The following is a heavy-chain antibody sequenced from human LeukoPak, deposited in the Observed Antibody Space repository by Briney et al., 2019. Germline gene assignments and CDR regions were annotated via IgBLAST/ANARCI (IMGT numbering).Heavy chain of an antibody. J-gene: IGHJ4*02. Sequence: GGSLRLSCVASGFAFSAYCMHWFRQAPGEGLLWVSRSCPFRSTPVYADSVKGRFTISRDDAKNSLYLQMNSLRGEDTAVYYCVRGSAPERGLDYWGQGIRVTVSS. CDR2: SCPFRSTP. CDR3: VRGSAPERGLDY. V-gene: IGHV3-74*01. CDR1: GFAFSAYC. D-gene: IGHD6-25*01.